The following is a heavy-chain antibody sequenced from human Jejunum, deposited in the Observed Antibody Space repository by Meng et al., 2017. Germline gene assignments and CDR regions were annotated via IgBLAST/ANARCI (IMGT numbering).Heavy chain of an antibody. D-gene: IGHD3-22*01. J-gene: IGHJ3*02. V-gene: IGHV3-23*01. CDR1: GFTFSSYA. CDR2: FNGSGDRI. CDR3: AKGYFYDSKPTNDAFDI. Sequence: GESLRLSCGASGFTFSSYAMNWVRQAPGKGLEWVSSFNGSGDRIHYADSVKGRFTISRDDSKNPMYLKLNSLRDEDTDVYYCAKGYFYDSKPTNDAFDIWGQGTMVTVSS.